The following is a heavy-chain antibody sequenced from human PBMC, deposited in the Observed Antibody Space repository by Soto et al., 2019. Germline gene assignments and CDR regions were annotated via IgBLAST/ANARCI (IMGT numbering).Heavy chain of an antibody. CDR1: GFNFKNYG. D-gene: IGHD3-3*01. CDR3: AREPGSGEPPFEH. J-gene: IGHJ4*02. V-gene: IGHV3-33*01. CDR2: VWNDGTNK. Sequence: QVQLVESGGGVVQPGVSLRLSCAASGFNFKNYGMHWVRQGPGKGLEWVAVVWNDGTNKYYGDSFHGRVTMSRDNSKNTLYLQLTSLRVDDKVVYKCAREPGSGEPPFEHWCQGTLVTVSS.